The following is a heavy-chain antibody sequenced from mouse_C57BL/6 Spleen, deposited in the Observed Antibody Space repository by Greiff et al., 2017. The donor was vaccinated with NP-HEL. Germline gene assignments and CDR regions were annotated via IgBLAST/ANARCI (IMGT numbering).Heavy chain of an antibody. CDR2: IYPGDGDT. D-gene: IGHD2-5*01. CDR3: ARTYYSKVDY. J-gene: IGHJ2*01. V-gene: IGHV1-82*01. CDR1: GYAFSSSW. Sequence: QVQLQQSGPELVKPGASVKISCKASGYAFSSSWMNWVKQRPGKGLEWIGRIYPGDGDTNYNGKFKGKATLTADKSSSTAYMQLSSLTSEDSAVYFCARTYYSKVDYWGQGTTLTVSS.